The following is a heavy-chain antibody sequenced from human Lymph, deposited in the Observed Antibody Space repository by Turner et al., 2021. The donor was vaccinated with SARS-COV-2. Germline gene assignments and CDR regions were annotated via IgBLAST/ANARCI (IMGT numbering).Heavy chain of an antibody. Sequence: EVQLVESGGGLVQPGGSLRLSCAASGIIVSRHSMSWVRQAPGRGLEWVSVICSGGSTYYADSVKGRITISRDNSKNTLYLQMNSLRAEDTAVYYCARDFREGAFDIWGQGTMVTISS. CDR2: ICSGGST. J-gene: IGHJ3*02. D-gene: IGHD3-10*01. CDR1: GIIVSRHS. V-gene: IGHV3-66*01. CDR3: ARDFREGAFDI.